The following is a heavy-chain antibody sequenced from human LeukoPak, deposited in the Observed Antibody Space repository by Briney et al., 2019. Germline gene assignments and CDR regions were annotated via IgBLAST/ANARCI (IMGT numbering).Heavy chain of an antibody. CDR2: IYPGDSDT. Sequence: GESLKISCRGSGYNFPAYWIDWVRQMPGKGLEWMGIIYPGDSDTRYSPSFQGQVTFSADESISTAYLQWSSLKASDTAIYCCARRSSIAPRLFDYWGQGTLVTVSS. D-gene: IGHD6-6*01. V-gene: IGHV5-51*01. J-gene: IGHJ4*02. CDR3: ARRSSIAPRLFDY. CDR1: GYNFPAYW.